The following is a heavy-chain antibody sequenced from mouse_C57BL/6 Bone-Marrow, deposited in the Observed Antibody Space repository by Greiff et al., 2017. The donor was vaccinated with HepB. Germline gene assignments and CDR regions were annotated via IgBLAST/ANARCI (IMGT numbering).Heavy chain of an antibody. CDR3: ARSEEAWFAY. V-gene: IGHV1-69*01. CDR1: GYTFTSYW. Sequence: KQSCKASGYTFTSYWMQWVKQRPGQGLEWIGEIDPSDSYTNYNQKFKGKSTLTVDKSSSTAYMQLSSLTSEDSAVYYCARSEEAWFAYWGQGTLVTVSA. J-gene: IGHJ3*01. CDR2: IDPSDSYT.